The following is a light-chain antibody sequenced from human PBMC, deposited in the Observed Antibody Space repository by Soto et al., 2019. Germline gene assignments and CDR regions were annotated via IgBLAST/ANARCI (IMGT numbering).Light chain of an antibody. Sequence: EIQMTQSPSSLSASVGDRVTISCRASQGISNYLAWYQQKPGKVPNLLIYAASTLQAGVPARFSGSGSGTDFTLTISILPPEDVATYYWQKYNSAPWTFGQGTKVEIK. J-gene: IGKJ1*01. CDR3: QKYNSAPWT. CDR2: AAS. V-gene: IGKV1-27*01. CDR1: QGISNY.